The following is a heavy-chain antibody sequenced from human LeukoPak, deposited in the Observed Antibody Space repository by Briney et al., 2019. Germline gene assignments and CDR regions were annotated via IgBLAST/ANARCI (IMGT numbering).Heavy chain of an antibody. CDR2: IYYSGST. V-gene: IGHV4-59*01. CDR3: AGSQINYYDSSGYYSV. Sequence: SETLSLTCTVSGGSISSYYWSWIRQPPGKGLEWIGYIYYSGSTNYNPSLKSRVTISVDTSKNQFSLKLSSVTAADTAVYYCAGSQINYYDSSGYYSVWGQGTLVTVSS. D-gene: IGHD3-22*01. J-gene: IGHJ4*02. CDR1: GGSISSYY.